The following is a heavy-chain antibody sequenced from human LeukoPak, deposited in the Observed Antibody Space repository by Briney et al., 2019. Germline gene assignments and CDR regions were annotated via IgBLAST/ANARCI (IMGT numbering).Heavy chain of an antibody. D-gene: IGHD6-6*01. CDR2: IYHSGST. CDR3: ARVARGVAAPYFDY. V-gene: IGHV4-30-2*01. J-gene: IGHJ4*02. Sequence: SETLSLTCAVSGGSISRGGYSWSWIRQPPGKGLEWIGYIYHSGSTYYNPSLKSRVTISVDRSKNQFSLKLSSVTAADTAVYYCARVARGVAAPYFDYWGQGTLATVSS. CDR1: GGSISRGGYS.